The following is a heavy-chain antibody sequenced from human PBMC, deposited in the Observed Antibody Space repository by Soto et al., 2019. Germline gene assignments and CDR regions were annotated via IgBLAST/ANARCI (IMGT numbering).Heavy chain of an antibody. V-gene: IGHV1-69*01. Sequence: QVHLVQSGAEVRKPGSSVKVSCKASGGTFSSYAISWVRRAPGQGLEWMGGFIPIFVTTNYAQKFQGRVTITADESTSTAYMELSSLRSEDTAVYYCTRDRGRRYNDGRGYYYSAYWGQGTLVTVSS. CDR2: FIPIFVTT. J-gene: IGHJ4*02. CDR3: TRDRGRRYNDGRGYYYSAY. CDR1: GGTFSSYA. D-gene: IGHD3-22*01.